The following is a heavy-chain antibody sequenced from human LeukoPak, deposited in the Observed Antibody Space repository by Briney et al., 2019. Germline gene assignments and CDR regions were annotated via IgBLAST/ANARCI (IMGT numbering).Heavy chain of an antibody. CDR1: GGSFSDYY. CDR3: ARGPIGSYYYYGMDV. J-gene: IGHJ6*02. CDR2: INHSGST. D-gene: IGHD3-10*01. V-gene: IGHV4-34*01. Sequence: SETLSLTCAVYGGSFSDYYWSWIRQPPGKGLEGIGEINHSGSTNYNPSLKSRVTISVDTSKNQFSLKLSSVTAADTAVYYCARGPIGSYYYYGMDVWGQGTTVTVSS.